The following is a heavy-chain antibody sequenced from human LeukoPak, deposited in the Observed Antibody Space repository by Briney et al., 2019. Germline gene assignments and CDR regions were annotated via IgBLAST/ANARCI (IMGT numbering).Heavy chain of an antibody. Sequence: SETLSLTCAVYGGSFSGYYWSWIRQPPGKGLEWIGEINHSGSTNYNPSLKGRVTISVDTSKNQFSLKLSSVTAADTAVYYCARVPTRLGYCSSTSCRREYYFDYWGQGTLVTVSS. V-gene: IGHV4-34*01. CDR3: ARVPTRLGYCSSTSCRREYYFDY. CDR2: INHSGST. J-gene: IGHJ4*02. CDR1: GGSFSGYY. D-gene: IGHD2-2*01.